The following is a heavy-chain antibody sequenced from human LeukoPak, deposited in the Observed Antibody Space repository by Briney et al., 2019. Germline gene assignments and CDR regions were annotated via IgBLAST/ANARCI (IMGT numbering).Heavy chain of an antibody. CDR3: ARDGSDYADYYYYYYMDV. CDR1: GGSISSYY. Sequence: SETLSLTCTVSGGSISSYYWSWIRQPAGKGLEWIGRIHSTGSTNYNPSLTSRVTMSVDTSKNQFSLKLNSVTAADTAVYYCARDGSDYADYYYYYYMDVWGKGTTVTVSS. D-gene: IGHD5-12*01. J-gene: IGHJ6*03. V-gene: IGHV4-4*07. CDR2: IHSTGST.